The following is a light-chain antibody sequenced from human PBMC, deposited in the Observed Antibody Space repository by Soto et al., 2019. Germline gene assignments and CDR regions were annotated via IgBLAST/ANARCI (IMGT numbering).Light chain of an antibody. V-gene: IGKV3-15*01. CDR3: QQYNNWPPLT. Sequence: EILMTQSPATLSVSPGERATLSCRASRSVSSNLAWYQQKPGQAPRLLIYDASTRATGIPARFSGSGSGTEFTLTISSLQSEDFAIYYCQQYNNWPPLTFGPGTKVDIK. CDR1: RSVSSN. CDR2: DAS. J-gene: IGKJ3*01.